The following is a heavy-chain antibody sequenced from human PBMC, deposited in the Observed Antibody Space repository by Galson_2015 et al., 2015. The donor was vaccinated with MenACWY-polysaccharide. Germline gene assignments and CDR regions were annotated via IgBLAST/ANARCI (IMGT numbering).Heavy chain of an antibody. J-gene: IGHJ6*02. D-gene: IGHD5-18*01. CDR3: AKVHSDAYVNVYYGVDV. CDR1: GFTFSSYA. Sequence: SLRLSCAASGFTFSSYAMTWVRQAPGKGLEWVSTISASGRSTFYADSVKGRFTISRDNSKNTLYLQLNSLRAEDTSVYYCAKVHSDAYVNVYYGVDVWGQGTTVTVSS. CDR2: ISASGRST. V-gene: IGHV3-23*01.